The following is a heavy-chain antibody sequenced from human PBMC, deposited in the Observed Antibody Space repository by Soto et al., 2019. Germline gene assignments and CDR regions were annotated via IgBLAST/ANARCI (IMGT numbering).Heavy chain of an antibody. V-gene: IGHV3-48*02. Sequence: LRLSCVSSGFTFTKYSMNWVRQAPGKGLEWVSYISYSGETKYYADSLKGRYAISRDDAKNSVYLQMNSLRDEDTAFYYCVRGVVVVVGSTAENFDHWGQGTLVTVSS. CDR1: GFTFTKYS. D-gene: IGHD2-15*01. CDR2: ISYSGETK. J-gene: IGHJ4*01. CDR3: VRGVVVVVGSTAENFDH.